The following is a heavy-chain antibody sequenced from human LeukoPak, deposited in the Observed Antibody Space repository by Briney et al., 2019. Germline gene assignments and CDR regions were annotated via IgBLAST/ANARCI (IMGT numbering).Heavy chain of an antibody. V-gene: IGHV3-49*04. CDR3: TRGDYYDSGGYYFLFDY. J-gene: IGHJ4*02. CDR1: GFTFGDYG. CDR2: IRSKAYGGTT. D-gene: IGHD3-22*01. Sequence: GGSLRLSCTASGFTFGDYGMSWVRQAPGKGLEWVGSIRSKAYGGTTEYAASVKGRFTISRDDSKSIAYLQMNSLKTEDTAVYYCTRGDYYDSGGYYFLFDYWGQGTLVTVSS.